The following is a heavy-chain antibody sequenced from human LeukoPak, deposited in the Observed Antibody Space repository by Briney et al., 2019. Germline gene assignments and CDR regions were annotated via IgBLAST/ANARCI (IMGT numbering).Heavy chain of an antibody. J-gene: IGHJ4*02. CDR2: ISGSGGST. CDR3: AKSPTYYDILTGYYSGYYFDY. D-gene: IGHD3-9*01. Sequence: GGSLRLSCAASGFTFSSYAMSWVCQAPGEGLEWVSAISGSGGSTYYADSVKGRFTISRDNSKNTLYLQMNSLRAEDTAVYYCAKSPTYYDILTGYYSGYYFDYWGQGTLVTVSS. V-gene: IGHV3-23*01. CDR1: GFTFSSYA.